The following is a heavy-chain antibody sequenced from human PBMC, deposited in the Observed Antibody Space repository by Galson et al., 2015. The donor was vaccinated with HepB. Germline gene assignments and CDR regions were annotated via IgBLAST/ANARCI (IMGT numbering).Heavy chain of an antibody. V-gene: IGHV3-23*01. CDR2: ISGSGGST. Sequence: SLRLSCAASGFTFSSYAMSWVRQAPGKGLEWVSAISGSGGSTYYADSVKGRFTISRDNSKNTLYLQMNSLRAEDTAVYYCAKTNYCTNGVCPLLAFDYWGQGTLVTVSS. CDR1: GFTFSSYA. D-gene: IGHD2-8*01. CDR3: AKTNYCTNGVCPLLAFDY. J-gene: IGHJ4*02.